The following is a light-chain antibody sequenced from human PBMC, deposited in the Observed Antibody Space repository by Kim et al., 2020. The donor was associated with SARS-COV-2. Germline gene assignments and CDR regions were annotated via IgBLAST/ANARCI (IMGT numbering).Light chain of an antibody. Sequence: SVSTGQTASITCSGDKLGDKYACWYQQKPGQSPVLVIYQDSKRPSGIPERFSGSISGNTATLTISGTQAMDEADYYCQAWDSSTVVFGGGTQLTVL. CDR3: QAWDSSTVV. CDR2: QDS. CDR1: KLGDKY. J-gene: IGLJ2*01. V-gene: IGLV3-1*01.